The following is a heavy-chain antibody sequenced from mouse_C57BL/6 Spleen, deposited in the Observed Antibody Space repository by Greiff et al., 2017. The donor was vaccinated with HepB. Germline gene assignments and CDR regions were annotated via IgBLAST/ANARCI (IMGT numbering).Heavy chain of an antibody. J-gene: IGHJ3*01. CDR1: GYTFTSYW. V-gene: IGHV1-72*01. CDR2: IDPNSGGT. Sequence: QVQLQQPGAELVKPGASVKLSCKASGYTFTSYWMHWVKQRPGRGVEWIGRIDPNSGGTKYNEKFKSKATLTVDKPSSTAYMQLSSLTSEDSAVYYCARMGYDYDLFAYWGQGTLVTVSA. D-gene: IGHD2-4*01. CDR3: ARMGYDYDLFAY.